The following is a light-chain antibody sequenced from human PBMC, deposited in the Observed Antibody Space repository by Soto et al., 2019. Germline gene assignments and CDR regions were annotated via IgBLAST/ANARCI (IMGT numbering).Light chain of an antibody. CDR2: EAS. CDR3: QQYNGYWT. CDR1: QSISGS. V-gene: IGKV1-5*03. Sequence: DIQMTQSPSTLSASVGDRVTITCRASQSISGSLAWYQQKPGNAPNLLIYEASNLKSGVPSRFSGSGSGTEYTLTISSLQPDDSASYYCQQYNGYWTFGQGTRVEIK. J-gene: IGKJ1*01.